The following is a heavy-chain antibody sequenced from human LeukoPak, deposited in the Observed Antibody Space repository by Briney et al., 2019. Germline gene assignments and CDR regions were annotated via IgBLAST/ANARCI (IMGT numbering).Heavy chain of an antibody. CDR3: AKGYYGSGSYYLFDY. D-gene: IGHD3-10*01. V-gene: IGHV3-9*01. Sequence: GGSLRLSCAASGFTFDDYAMHWVRQAPGKGLEWVSGISWNSGSIGYADSVKGRFTIYRDNSKNTLYLQMNSLRAEDTAVYYCAKGYYGSGSYYLFDYWGQGTLVTVSS. J-gene: IGHJ4*02. CDR1: GFTFDDYA. CDR2: ISWNSGSI.